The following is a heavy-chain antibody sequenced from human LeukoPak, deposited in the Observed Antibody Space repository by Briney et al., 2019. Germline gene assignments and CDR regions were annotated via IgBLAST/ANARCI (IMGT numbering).Heavy chain of an antibody. Sequence: EGSLRLSCAASGFMFNSFGMHWVRQAPGKGLECVAVINYDGTNKYYTDSVRGRFTISRDNSKNTLYLQMSSLRPEDTALYYCAKNSRGLPARPEFDSWGQGTLVTVSS. V-gene: IGHV3-30*02. CDR1: GFMFNSFG. CDR2: INYDGTNK. D-gene: IGHD6-6*01. J-gene: IGHJ4*02. CDR3: AKNSRGLPARPEFDS.